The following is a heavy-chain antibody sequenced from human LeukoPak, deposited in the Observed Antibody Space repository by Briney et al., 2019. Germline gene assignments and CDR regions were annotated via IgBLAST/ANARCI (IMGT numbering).Heavy chain of an antibody. D-gene: IGHD6-25*01. CDR1: GFTFSDYY. Sequence: GGSLRLSCAASGFTFSDYYMSWIRQAPGKGLEWVSYISSSGSTIYYADSVKGRLTISRDNAKNSLYLQMNSLRAEDTAVYYCARDWVGSFDAFDVWGQGTMVTVSS. CDR3: ARDWVGSFDAFDV. V-gene: IGHV3-11*01. CDR2: ISSSGSTI. J-gene: IGHJ3*01.